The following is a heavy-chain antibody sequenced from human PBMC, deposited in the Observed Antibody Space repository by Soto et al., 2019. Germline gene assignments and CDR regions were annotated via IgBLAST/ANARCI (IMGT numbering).Heavy chain of an antibody. CDR3: ARDPGDCSGGSCYFSRYYYGMDV. CDR2: IYYSGST. CDR1: GGSISSGGYY. V-gene: IGHV4-31*03. D-gene: IGHD2-15*01. Sequence: PSETLSLTCTVSGGSISSGGYYWSWIRQHPGKGLEWIGYIYYSGSTYYNPSLKSRVTISVDTSKNQFSLKLSSVTAADTAVYYCARDPGDCSGGSCYFSRYYYGMDVWGQGTTVTVSS. J-gene: IGHJ6*02.